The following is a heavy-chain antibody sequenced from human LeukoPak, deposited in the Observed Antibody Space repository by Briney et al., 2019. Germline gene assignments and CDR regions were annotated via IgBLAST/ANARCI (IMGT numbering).Heavy chain of an antibody. D-gene: IGHD6-13*01. J-gene: IGHJ4*02. CDR2: IYSCGST. Sequence: GGSLRVSCAAAGLTVSSDYMSWRRQAPGKGLEWVSIIYSCGSTYYADSVRCRFTISKDNAKNSLYLHMSGLRAEDTAVYYCARSRARIAAAVYYFDYWGQGTPVTVSS. CDR1: GLTVSSDY. V-gene: IGHV3-53*01. CDR3: ARSRARIAAAVYYFDY.